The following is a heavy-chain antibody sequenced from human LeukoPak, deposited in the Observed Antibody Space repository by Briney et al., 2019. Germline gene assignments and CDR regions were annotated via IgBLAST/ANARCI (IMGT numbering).Heavy chain of an antibody. CDR1: GGTFSSYA. CDR3: ATENEVGATSGY. J-gene: IGHJ4*02. D-gene: IGHD1-26*01. Sequence: GASVKVSCKTSGGTFSSYAISWVRQAPGQGLEWMGRIIPIFGTANYAQKFQGRVTITTDESTSTAYMELSSLRSEDTAVYYCATENEVGATSGYWGQGTLVTVSS. V-gene: IGHV1-69*05. CDR2: IIPIFGTA.